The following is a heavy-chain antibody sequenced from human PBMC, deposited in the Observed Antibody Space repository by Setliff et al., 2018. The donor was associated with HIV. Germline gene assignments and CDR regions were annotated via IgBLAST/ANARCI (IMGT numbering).Heavy chain of an antibody. V-gene: IGHV4-34*01. CDR1: GGSCSGYY. CDR2: INHSGST. Sequence: SETLSLTCAVYGGSCSGYYWSWLRQPPGKGLEWIGEINHSGSTNYNPSLKSLVTISVDTSKNQFSLKLSSVTSADTAVYYCARVYDSSRFFDYWCQGTLVTVSS. D-gene: IGHD3-22*01. CDR3: ARVYDSSRFFDY. J-gene: IGHJ4*02.